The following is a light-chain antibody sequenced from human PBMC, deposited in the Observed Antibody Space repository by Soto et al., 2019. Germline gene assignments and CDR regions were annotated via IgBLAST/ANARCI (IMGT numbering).Light chain of an antibody. CDR3: CAYAGSGNV. V-gene: IGLV2-8*01. CDR2: DFN. Sequence: QSALTQPPSASGAPGQSVTISCTGSSTDIGGCNDVSWYQQHPGKAPKLIIYDFNKRPSGVPDRFSGSKSGNAASLTVSGLQDEAEDDYYSCAYAGSGNVFGTGTKVTVL. J-gene: IGLJ1*01. CDR1: STDIGGCND.